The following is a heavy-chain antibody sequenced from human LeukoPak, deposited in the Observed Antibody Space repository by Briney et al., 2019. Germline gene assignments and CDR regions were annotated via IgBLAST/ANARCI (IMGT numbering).Heavy chain of an antibody. CDR3: ASRLRDPDGDWFDP. Sequence: PSETLSLTCTVSGGSISSYYWSWIRQPAGKGLEWIGRIYTSGSTNYNPSLKSRVTMSVDTSKNQFSLKLSSVTAADTAVYYCASRLRDPDGDWFDPWGQGTLVTVSS. D-gene: IGHD4-17*01. J-gene: IGHJ5*02. CDR2: IYTSGST. V-gene: IGHV4-4*07. CDR1: GGSISSYY.